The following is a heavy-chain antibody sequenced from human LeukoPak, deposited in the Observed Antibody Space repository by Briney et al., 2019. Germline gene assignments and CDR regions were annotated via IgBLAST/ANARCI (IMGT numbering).Heavy chain of an antibody. Sequence: SETLSLTCAVYGGSFSGYYWSWIRQPPGKGLEWIGEINHSGSTNYNPSLKSRVTISVDTSKNQFSLKLSSVTAADTAVYYCASFSIAAAGTDPWGQGTLVTVSS. J-gene: IGHJ5*02. D-gene: IGHD6-13*01. V-gene: IGHV4-34*01. CDR1: GGSFSGYY. CDR2: INHSGST. CDR3: ASFSIAAAGTDP.